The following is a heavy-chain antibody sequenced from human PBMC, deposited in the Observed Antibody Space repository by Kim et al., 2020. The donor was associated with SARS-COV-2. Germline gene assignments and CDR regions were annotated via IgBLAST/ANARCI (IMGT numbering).Heavy chain of an antibody. V-gene: IGHV1-24*01. CDR1: GYTLTELS. CDR2: FDPEDGET. Sequence: ASVKVSCKVSGYTLTELSMHWVRQAPGKGLEWMGGFDPEDGETIYAQKFQGRVTMTEDTSTDTAYMELSSLRSEDTAVYYCATGVVVVAAATGWFDPWGQGSLVNVSS. D-gene: IGHD2-15*01. J-gene: IGHJ5*02. CDR3: ATGVVVVAAATGWFDP.